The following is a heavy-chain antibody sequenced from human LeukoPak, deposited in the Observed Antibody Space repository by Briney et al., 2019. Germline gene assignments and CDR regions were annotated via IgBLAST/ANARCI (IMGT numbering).Heavy chain of an antibody. CDR2: IYYSGST. CDR3: ARAYSSSWYYFDY. J-gene: IGHJ4*02. Sequence: SETLSLTCTVSGGSIRGYFWTWIRQPPGKGLEWIGYIYYSGSTNYNPSLKSRVTIAVDTSKNQFSLSLNSVTAADTAVYFCARAYSSSWYYFDYWGQGTLVTVSS. V-gene: IGHV4-59*01. CDR1: GGSIRGYF. D-gene: IGHD6-13*01.